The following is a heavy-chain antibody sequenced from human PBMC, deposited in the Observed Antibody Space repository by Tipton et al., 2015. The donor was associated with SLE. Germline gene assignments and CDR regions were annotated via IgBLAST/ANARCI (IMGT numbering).Heavy chain of an antibody. CDR3: ASLVVVLAATGGY. CDR1: GFTFSSYS. CDR2: ISSSSSTI. Sequence: SLRLSCAASGFTFSSYSMNWVRQAPGKGLEWVSYISSSSSTIYYADSVKGRFTISRDNAKNSLYLQMNSLRAEDTAVYYCASLVVVLAATGGYWGQGTLVTVSS. V-gene: IGHV3-48*01. D-gene: IGHD2-2*01. J-gene: IGHJ4*02.